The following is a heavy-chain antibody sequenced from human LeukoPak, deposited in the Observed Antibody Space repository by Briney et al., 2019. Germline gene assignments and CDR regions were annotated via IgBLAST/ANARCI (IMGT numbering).Heavy chain of an antibody. D-gene: IGHD7-27*01. CDR3: ARNEKNWGSSPGYFDY. V-gene: IGHV4-30-4*08. CDR1: GASISSGAYY. CDR2: IYYSGST. Sequence: SETLSLTCTVSGASISSGAYYWSWIRQPPGKGLEWIGYIYYSGSTYYNPSLKSRVTISVDTSKNQFSLKLSSVTAADTAVYYCARNEKNWGSSPGYFDYWGQGTLVTVSS. J-gene: IGHJ4*02.